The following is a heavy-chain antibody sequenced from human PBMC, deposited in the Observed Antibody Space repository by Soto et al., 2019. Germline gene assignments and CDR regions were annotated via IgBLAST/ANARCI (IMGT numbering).Heavy chain of an antibody. Sequence: TSETLSLTCAVSGGSISSGGYSWSWLRQPPGKGLEWIGYIFHSGSTYYNPSLNGRVTISLDTSKNQFSLKLTSVTAADTAVYFCARRLVATVATSENNWLHPWGQGVLVTVSS. V-gene: IGHV4-30-2*01. D-gene: IGHD4-17*01. CDR3: ARRLVATVATSENNWLHP. CDR1: GGSISSGGYS. J-gene: IGHJ5*02. CDR2: IFHSGST.